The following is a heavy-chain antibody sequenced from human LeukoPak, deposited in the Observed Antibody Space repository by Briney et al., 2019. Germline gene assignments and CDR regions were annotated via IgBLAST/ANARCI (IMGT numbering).Heavy chain of an antibody. J-gene: IGHJ4*02. CDR1: GFTFSTYA. V-gene: IGHV3-33*06. CDR3: AKDVAGTYFDH. CDR2: IWYNGKNK. Sequence: GGSLRLSCAASGFTFSTYAMHWVRQAPGKGLEWVAMIWYNGKNKHYADSVKGRFTISRDNSKNTLYLQMNSLRAEDTAVYYCAKDVAGTYFDHWGQGTLVTVSS. D-gene: IGHD2-15*01.